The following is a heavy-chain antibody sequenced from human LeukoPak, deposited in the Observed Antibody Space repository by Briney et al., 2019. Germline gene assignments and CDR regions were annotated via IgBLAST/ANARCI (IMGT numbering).Heavy chain of an antibody. V-gene: IGHV1-2*02. D-gene: IGHD3-22*01. CDR1: GYTFTSYG. Sequence: ASVKVSCKASGYTFTSYGISWVRQAPGQGLEWMGWINPNSGGTNYAQKFQGRVTMTRDTSISTAYMELSRLRSDDTAVYYCARDPPNYYDSSGYPDYWGQGTLVTVSS. J-gene: IGHJ4*02. CDR3: ARDPPNYYDSSGYPDY. CDR2: INPNSGGT.